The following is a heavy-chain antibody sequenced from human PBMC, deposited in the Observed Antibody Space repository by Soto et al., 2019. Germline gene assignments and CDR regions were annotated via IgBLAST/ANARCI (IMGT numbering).Heavy chain of an antibody. CDR1: GGSFGIYP. Sequence: QVQLVQSGAEVKKPGSSVKVSCQTSGGSFGIYPISWVRQAPGQGLEWVGRVIPILNVAKYTQKLHGRLTLTADKSTTTAYMELSSLTSEDTAVYYCARESTSGLDYWGKGTLVTVSS. D-gene: IGHD2-2*01. J-gene: IGHJ4*02. CDR2: VIPILNVA. CDR3: ARESTSGLDY. V-gene: IGHV1-69*04.